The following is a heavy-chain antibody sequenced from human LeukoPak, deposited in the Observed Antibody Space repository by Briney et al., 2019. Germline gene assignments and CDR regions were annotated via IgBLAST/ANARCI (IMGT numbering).Heavy chain of an antibody. Sequence: ASVKVSCKASRGTFSSYAISWVRQAPGQGLEWMGGIIPIFGTANYAQKFRGRVTITADESTSTAYMELSSLRSEDTAVYYCATPGVAAAAGTNYYYYGMDVWGQGTTVTVSS. CDR2: IIPIFGTA. D-gene: IGHD6-13*01. J-gene: IGHJ6*02. V-gene: IGHV1-69*13. CDR3: ATPGVAAAAGTNYYYYGMDV. CDR1: RGTFSSYA.